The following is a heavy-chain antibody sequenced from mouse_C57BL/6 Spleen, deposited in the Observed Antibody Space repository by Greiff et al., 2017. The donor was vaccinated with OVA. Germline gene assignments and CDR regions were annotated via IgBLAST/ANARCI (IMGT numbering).Heavy chain of an antibody. J-gene: IGHJ2*01. CDR1: GYTFTDYE. CDR2: IDPETGGT. CDR3: TRYNYGSSDY. Sequence: QVQLKQSGAELVRPGASVTLSCKASGYTFTDYEMHWVKQTPVHGLEWIGAIDPETGGTAYNQKFKGKAILTADKSSSTAYMELRSLTSEDSAVYYCTRYNYGSSDYWGQGTTLTVSS. V-gene: IGHV1-15*01. D-gene: IGHD1-1*01.